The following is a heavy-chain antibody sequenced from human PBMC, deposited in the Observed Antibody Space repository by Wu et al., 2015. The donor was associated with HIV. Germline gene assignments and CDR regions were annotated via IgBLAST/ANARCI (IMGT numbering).Heavy chain of an antibody. J-gene: IGHJ4*02. CDR2: IIPIFGKP. Sequence: QVHLVQFGGEVKKPGSSVKVTCKASGDSFSTSTFTWVRQTPGQGLQWMGGIIPIFGKPHYSRRFQGKVTITADESTNTVYMELRSLKSEDTAIYYCATGEEESAALEFWGQGTLVTVSS. V-gene: IGHV1-69*12. CDR3: ATGEEESAALEF. D-gene: IGHD2-2*01. CDR1: GDSFSTST.